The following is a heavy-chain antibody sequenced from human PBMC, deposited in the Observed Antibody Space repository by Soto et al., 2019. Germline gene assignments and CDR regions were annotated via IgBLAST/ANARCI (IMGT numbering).Heavy chain of an antibody. CDR1: GGSISSGGYS. CDR2: IYHSGST. D-gene: IGHD5-12*01. V-gene: IGHV4-30-2*01. Sequence: PSEILSLTCAVSGGSISSGGYSWSWIRQPPGKGLEWIGYIYHSGSTYYNPSLKSRVTISVDRSKNQFSLKLSSVTAADTAVYYCARAVSGYSGYIIDYWGQGTMVTVSS. CDR3: ARAVSGYSGYIIDY. J-gene: IGHJ4*02.